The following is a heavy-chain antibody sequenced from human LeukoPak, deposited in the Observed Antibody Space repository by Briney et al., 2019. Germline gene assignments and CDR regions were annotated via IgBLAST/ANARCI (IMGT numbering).Heavy chain of an antibody. V-gene: IGHV3-7*01. CDR1: GFEFSIYW. J-gene: IGHJ4*02. CDR2: INGAGSGK. Sequence: PRGSLRLSCAASGFEFSIYWMSWVRQAPGKGLEWVANINGAGSGKDYVDSVKGRFTISRDNAKDSLSLQMNSLRVEDTAVYYCARERWLQPDYWGQGILVTVSS. CDR3: ARERWLQPDY. D-gene: IGHD5-12*01.